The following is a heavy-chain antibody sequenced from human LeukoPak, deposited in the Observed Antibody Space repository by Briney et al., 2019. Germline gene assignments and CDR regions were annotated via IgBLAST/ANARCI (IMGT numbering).Heavy chain of an antibody. Sequence: SETLSLTCAVYGGSFSGYYWSWIRQPPGKGLEWIGEINHSGSTKYNPSLKSRVTISVDTSKNQFSLKLSSVTAADTAVYYCARGPILHYDFWSGYYYWGQGTLVTVSS. CDR3: ARGPILHYDFWSGYYY. CDR2: INHSGST. J-gene: IGHJ4*02. CDR1: GGSFSGYY. D-gene: IGHD3-3*01. V-gene: IGHV4-34*01.